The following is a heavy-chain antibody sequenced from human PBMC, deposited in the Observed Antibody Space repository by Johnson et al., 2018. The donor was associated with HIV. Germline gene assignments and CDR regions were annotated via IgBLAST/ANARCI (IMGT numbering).Heavy chain of an antibody. CDR3: ARDWGAFDI. J-gene: IGHJ3*02. V-gene: IGHV3-30-3*01. Sequence: QVQLVESGGGVVQPGRSLRLSCAASGFTFSSYAMHWVRQAPGKGLEWVAVISYDGSNKYYADSVKGRFTISRGNSKNTLYLQMNSLRAEDTAVYYCARDWGAFDIWGQGTMVTVSS. D-gene: IGHD3-16*01. CDR1: GFTFSSYA. CDR2: ISYDGSNK.